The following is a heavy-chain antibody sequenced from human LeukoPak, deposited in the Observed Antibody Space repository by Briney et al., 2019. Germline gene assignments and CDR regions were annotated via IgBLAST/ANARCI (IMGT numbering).Heavy chain of an antibody. CDR3: ARGNSYRSSWYLDY. CDR2: IYHSGST. D-gene: IGHD6-13*01. V-gene: IGHV4-59*08. J-gene: IGHJ4*02. CDR1: GGSISDYS. Sequence: SETLSLTCTVSGGSISDYSWSWIRQPPGKGLEWIGNIYHSGSTYYNPPLKSRVTISVDTSKNQFSLKLSSVTAADTAVYYCARGNSYRSSWYLDYWGQGTLVTVSS.